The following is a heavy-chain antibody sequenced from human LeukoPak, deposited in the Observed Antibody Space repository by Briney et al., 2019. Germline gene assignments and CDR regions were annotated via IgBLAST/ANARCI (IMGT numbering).Heavy chain of an antibody. CDR3: ARGPYYDFWSGPLGYYYYMDV. D-gene: IGHD3-3*01. Sequence: SVKVSCKASGGTFSSYAISWVRQAPGQGLEWMGGIIPIFGTANYAQKFQGRVTITADESTSTAYMELSSLRSEDTAVYYCARGPYYDFWSGPLGYYYYMDVWGKGTTVTVSS. CDR1: GGTFSSYA. V-gene: IGHV1-69*13. CDR2: IIPIFGTA. J-gene: IGHJ6*03.